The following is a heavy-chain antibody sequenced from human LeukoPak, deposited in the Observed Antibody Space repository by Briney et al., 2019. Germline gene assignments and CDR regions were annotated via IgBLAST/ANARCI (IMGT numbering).Heavy chain of an antibody. D-gene: IGHD4-23*01. CDR2: ISSSSSTI. V-gene: IGHV3-48*02. CDR3: ARNYGGNPLEYFQH. J-gene: IGHJ1*01. CDR1: GFTFSSYS. Sequence: GGSLRLSCAASGFTFSSYSMNWVRQAPGKGLEWVSYISSSSSTIYYADSVRGRFTISRDNAKNSLYLQMNSLRDEDTAVYYCARNYGGNPLEYFQHWGQGTLVTVSS.